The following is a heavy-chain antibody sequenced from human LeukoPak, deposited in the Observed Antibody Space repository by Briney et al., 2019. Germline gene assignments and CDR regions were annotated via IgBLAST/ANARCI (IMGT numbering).Heavy chain of an antibody. D-gene: IGHD6-13*01. CDR3: ARDQFRSWYIHYYYYGMDV. Sequence: GASVKVSCKASGYTFTSYGISWVRQAPGQGLEWMGWISAYNGNTNYAQKLQGRVTMTTDTSTSTAYMELRSLRSDDTAVYYCARDQFRSWYIHYYYYGMDVWGQGTTVTVSS. J-gene: IGHJ6*02. CDR2: ISAYNGNT. V-gene: IGHV1-18*01. CDR1: GYTFTSYG.